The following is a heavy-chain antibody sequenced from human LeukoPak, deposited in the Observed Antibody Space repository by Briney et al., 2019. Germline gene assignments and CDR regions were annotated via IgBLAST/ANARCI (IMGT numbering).Heavy chain of an antibody. D-gene: IGHD3-22*01. J-gene: IGHJ6*03. CDR2: IYYSGST. CDR1: GGSISGYY. Sequence: PSETLSLTCAVSGGSISGYYWSWIRQSPDKGLEWIGYIYYSGSTNYNPSLQSRVTISVDTSKNQFSLKISSVTAADTAVYYCARVAIPYDISPYYDGYMDVWGKGTTVTVSS. V-gene: IGHV4-59*01. CDR3: ARVAIPYDISPYYDGYMDV.